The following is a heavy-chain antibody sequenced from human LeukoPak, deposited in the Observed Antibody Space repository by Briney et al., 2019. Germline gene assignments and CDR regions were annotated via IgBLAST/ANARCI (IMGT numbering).Heavy chain of an antibody. D-gene: IGHD6-13*01. Sequence: GGSLRLSCAASGFTFSSYGMHWVRQAPGKGLEWVAFIRYDGSNKYYADSVKGRFTISRDNSKNTLYLQMNSLRAEDTAVYYCAKDSHSSSWYGLIDYWGQGTLVTVSS. CDR2: IRYDGSNK. J-gene: IGHJ4*02. CDR1: GFTFSSYG. V-gene: IGHV3-30*02. CDR3: AKDSHSSSWYGLIDY.